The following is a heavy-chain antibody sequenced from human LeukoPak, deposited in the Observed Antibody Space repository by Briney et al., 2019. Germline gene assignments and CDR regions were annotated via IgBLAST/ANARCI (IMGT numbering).Heavy chain of an antibody. V-gene: IGHV3-15*01. J-gene: IGHJ6*02. Sequence: GGSLRLSCAASGFTFSNAWMSWVRQAPGKGLEWVGRVKSKTDGGTTDYAAPVKGRFTISRDDSKNTLYLQMNSLKTEDTAVYYCTRDIVATIIDYYYGMDVWGQGTTVTVSS. CDR2: VKSKTDGGTT. D-gene: IGHD5-12*01. CDR3: TRDIVATIIDYYYGMDV. CDR1: GFTFSNAW.